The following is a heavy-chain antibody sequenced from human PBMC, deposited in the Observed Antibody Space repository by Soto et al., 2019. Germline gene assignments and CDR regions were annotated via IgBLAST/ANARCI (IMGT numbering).Heavy chain of an antibody. CDR3: ARRLGGYYYYMDV. J-gene: IGHJ6*03. CDR2: IYYSGST. Sequence: SETLSLTCTVSCGSISSYYWSWIRQPPGKGLEWIGYIYYSGSTNYNPSLKSRVTISVDTSKNQFSLKLSSVTAADTAVYYCARRLGGYYYYMDVWGKGTTVT. CDR1: CGSISSYY. V-gene: IGHV4-59*08.